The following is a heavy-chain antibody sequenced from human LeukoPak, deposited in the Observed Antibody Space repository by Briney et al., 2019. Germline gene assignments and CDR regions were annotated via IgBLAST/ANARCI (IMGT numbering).Heavy chain of an antibody. V-gene: IGHV3-33*01. Sequence: PGGSLRLSCAASGFTFSSYGMHWVRQAPGKGLEWVAVIWYDGSNKYYADSVKGRFTISRDNAKNSLYLQMNSLRAEDTAVYYCARDFRYYDSSGYYLYDAFDIWGQGTMVTVSS. CDR2: IWYDGSNK. CDR1: GFTFSSYG. D-gene: IGHD3-22*01. J-gene: IGHJ3*02. CDR3: ARDFRYYDSSGYYLYDAFDI.